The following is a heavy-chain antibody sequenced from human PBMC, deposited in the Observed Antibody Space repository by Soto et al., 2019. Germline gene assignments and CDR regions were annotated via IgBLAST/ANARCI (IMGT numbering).Heavy chain of an antibody. Sequence: PGGSLRLSCAGSGFTLRNSWMYWVRQAPGKGLEWVANINRDGSHKYYVDSVKGRFTISRDNAENSVFLQMNSLRAEDTAIYYCATKGDALNFWGQGSLDTVSA. J-gene: IGHJ4*02. CDR3: ATKGDALNF. CDR1: GFTLRNSW. CDR2: INRDGSHK. D-gene: IGHD2-21*02. V-gene: IGHV3-7*01.